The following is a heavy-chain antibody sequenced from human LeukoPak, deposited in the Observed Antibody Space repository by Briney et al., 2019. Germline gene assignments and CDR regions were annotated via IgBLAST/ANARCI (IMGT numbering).Heavy chain of an antibody. V-gene: IGHV3-23*01. CDR2: VTSSGGSR. J-gene: IGHJ4*02. D-gene: IGHD3-10*01. Sequence: GGSPRLSCAASGFTFSTYATSWVRQAPGKGLEWVSTVTSSGGSRYYADSVKGRFTISRDNSKNTLYLQMNSLRAEDTAVYYCAKGFQYGSGRHFDYWGQGTLVTVSS. CDR3: AKGFQYGSGRHFDY. CDR1: GFTFSTYA.